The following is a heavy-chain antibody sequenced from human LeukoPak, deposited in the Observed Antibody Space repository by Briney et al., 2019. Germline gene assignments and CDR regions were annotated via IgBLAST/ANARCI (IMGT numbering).Heavy chain of an antibody. J-gene: IGHJ4*02. CDR2: IHPGGSI. D-gene: IGHD5-18*01. CDR3: STGGDTAKGGDS. CDR1: GGFISGSGHY. Sequence: SETLSLTCTVSGGFISGSGHYWTWTRQHPGEGLEWLGFIHPGGSIYYNPSLSGRLIISADTSKNRMSLKLSSVTAADTAVYYCSTGGDTAKGGDSWGQGTLVTVSS. V-gene: IGHV4-31*03.